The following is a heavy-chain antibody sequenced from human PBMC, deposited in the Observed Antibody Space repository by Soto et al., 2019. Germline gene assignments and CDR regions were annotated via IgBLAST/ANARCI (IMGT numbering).Heavy chain of an antibody. J-gene: IGHJ6*02. CDR2: SYHSGST. D-gene: IGHD3-10*01. CDR1: GYSISSGYY. Sequence: KPSETLSLTWAVSGYSISSGYYWGWIRQPPGKGLEWIGSSYHSGSTYYNPSLKSRVTISVDTSKNQFPLKLSSVTAADTAVYYCARVGGYGMDVWGQGTTVNVSS. CDR3: ARVGGYGMDV. V-gene: IGHV4-38-2*01.